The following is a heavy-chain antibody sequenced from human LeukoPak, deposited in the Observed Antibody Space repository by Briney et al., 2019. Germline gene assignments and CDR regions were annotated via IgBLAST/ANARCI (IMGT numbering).Heavy chain of an antibody. CDR1: GGSFSGYY. CDR2: INHSGST. CDR3: ARHPPQTLDAFDI. Sequence: PSETLSLTCAVYGGSFSGYYWSWIRQPPGKGLEWIGEINHSGSTNYNPSLKSRVTISVDTSKNQFSLKLSSVTAADTAVYYCARHPPQTLDAFDIWGQGTMVTVSS. J-gene: IGHJ3*02. V-gene: IGHV4-34*01.